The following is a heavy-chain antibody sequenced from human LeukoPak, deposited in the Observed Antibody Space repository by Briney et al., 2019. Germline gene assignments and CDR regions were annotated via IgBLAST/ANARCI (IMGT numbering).Heavy chain of an antibody. V-gene: IGHV1-46*01. J-gene: IGHJ4*02. Sequence: ASVKVSCKASGYTFSAYNMHWVRQAPGQGLEWMGWINPSGGSTSYAQKFQGRVTMTRDMSTSTVYMELSSLRSEDTAVYYCASEYGGLTFDYWGQGTLVTVSS. D-gene: IGHD5-12*01. CDR1: GYTFSAYN. CDR2: INPSGGST. CDR3: ASEYGGLTFDY.